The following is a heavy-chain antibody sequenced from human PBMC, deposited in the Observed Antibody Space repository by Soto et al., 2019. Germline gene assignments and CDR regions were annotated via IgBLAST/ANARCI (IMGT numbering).Heavy chain of an antibody. J-gene: IGHJ4*02. V-gene: IGHV4-31*03. Sequence: SETLSLTCTVSGGSISSGGYYWSWIRQHPGKGLEWIGYIYYSGSTYYNPSLKSRVTISVDTSKNHFSLKLSSVTAADAAVYYCARTPYDFTSSYFDYWGQGTLVTVSS. CDR3: ARTPYDFTSSYFDY. CDR2: IYYSGST. CDR1: GGSISSGGYY. D-gene: IGHD3-3*01.